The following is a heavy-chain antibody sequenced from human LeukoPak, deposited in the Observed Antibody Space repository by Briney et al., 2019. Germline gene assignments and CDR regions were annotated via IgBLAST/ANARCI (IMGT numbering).Heavy chain of an antibody. CDR1: GLSFSSHA. Sequence: PGGSLRLSCAASGLSFSSHAMHWVRQTPGKGLEWVAIISYDGSNKNYGDSVKGRFTISRDNSKNTLYLQMNSLRAEDTAVYYCARDASFLGISHDLDYRGQGTLVTVSS. V-gene: IGHV3-30-3*01. D-gene: IGHD1-26*01. J-gene: IGHJ4*02. CDR3: ARDASFLGISHDLDY. CDR2: ISYDGSNK.